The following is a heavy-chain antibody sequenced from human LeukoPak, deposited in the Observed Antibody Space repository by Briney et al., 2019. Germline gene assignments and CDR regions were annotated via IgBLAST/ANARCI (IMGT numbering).Heavy chain of an antibody. CDR1: GFTFSSYG. Sequence: PGGSLRLSCATSGFTFSSYGMHWVRQAPGKGLEWVAFIRNDGRNKYYADSVKGRFTISRDNSKNMLYLQMNSLRAEDTAVYYCAKDRDTGIGAYSWGYFDYWGQGTLVTASS. D-gene: IGHD5-18*01. CDR2: IRNDGRNK. J-gene: IGHJ4*02. CDR3: AKDRDTGIGAYSWGYFDY. V-gene: IGHV3-30*02.